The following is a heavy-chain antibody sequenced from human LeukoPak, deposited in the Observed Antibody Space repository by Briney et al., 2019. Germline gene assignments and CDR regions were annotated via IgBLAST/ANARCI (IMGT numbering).Heavy chain of an antibody. Sequence: GGSLRLSCAASGFTFSSYTMNWVRQAPGKGLEWVSYISSSGSTIYYADSVKGRFTISRDNAQSPLYLQMNSLRAEDTAVDYCATDDSYCSGGSCSYYGMDVWGQGNTVTVSS. V-gene: IGHV3-48*01. CDR1: GFTFSSYT. CDR3: ATDDSYCSGGSCSYYGMDV. CDR2: ISSSGSTI. D-gene: IGHD2-15*01. J-gene: IGHJ6*02.